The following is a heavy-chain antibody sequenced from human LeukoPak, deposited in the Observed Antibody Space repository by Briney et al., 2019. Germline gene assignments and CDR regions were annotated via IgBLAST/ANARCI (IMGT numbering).Heavy chain of an antibody. J-gene: IGHJ5*02. CDR3: ARGGAAAGFNWFDP. CDR1: GGSFSGYY. V-gene: IGHV4-34*01. CDR2: INHSGNT. Sequence: SETLSLTCAVYGGSFSGYYWSWIRQPPGKGLEWIGEINHSGNTNYNPSLKSRVTISVDTSKSQFSLKLSSVTAADTAVYYCARGGAAAGFNWFDPWGQGTLVTVSS. D-gene: IGHD6-13*01.